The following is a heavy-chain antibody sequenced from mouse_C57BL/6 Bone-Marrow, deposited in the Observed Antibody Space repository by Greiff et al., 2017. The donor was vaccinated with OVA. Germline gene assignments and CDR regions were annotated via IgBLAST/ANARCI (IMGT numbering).Heavy chain of an antibody. CDR2: INPNNGGT. CDR3: ARWGYGSSYGYFDV. D-gene: IGHD1-1*01. J-gene: IGHJ1*03. CDR1: GYTFTDYY. Sequence: EVQLQQSGPELVKLGASVKISCKASGYTFTDYYMNWVKQSHGKSLEWIGDINPNNGGTSYNQKFKGKATLTVDKSSSTAYMELRSLTSEDSAVYYCARWGYGSSYGYFDVWGTGTTVTVSS. V-gene: IGHV1-26*01.